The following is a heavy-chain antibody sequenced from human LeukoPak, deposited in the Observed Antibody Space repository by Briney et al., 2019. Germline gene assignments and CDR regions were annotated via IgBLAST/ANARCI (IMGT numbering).Heavy chain of an antibody. J-gene: IGHJ4*02. V-gene: IGHV3-7*04. CDR1: GFTFSSYW. Sequence: PGGSLRLSCAASGFTFSSYWMSWVRQAPGKGLEWVANIKQGGSEKQYVDSVKGRFAISRDNAENSLYLQMTSLKAEDTAVYYCGRFTRSGDSVYWGQGTLVTVSS. CDR2: IKQGGSEK. D-gene: IGHD7-27*01. CDR3: GRFTRSGDSVY.